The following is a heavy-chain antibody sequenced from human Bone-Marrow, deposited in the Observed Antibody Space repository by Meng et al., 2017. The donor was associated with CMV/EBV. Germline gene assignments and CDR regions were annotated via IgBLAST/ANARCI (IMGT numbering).Heavy chain of an antibody. CDR2: IRYDGSNK. J-gene: IGHJ6*02. CDR1: GFTFSSYG. CDR3: AKVWGGYCSGITCYSPYYYYGMDV. Sequence: GGSLRLSCAAYGFTFSSYGMNWVRQAPGKGLEWVAFIRYDGSNKYYADSVKGRFTISRDNSKNTLYLQMNSLRAEDTAVYYCAKVWGGYCSGITCYSPYYYYGMDVWGQGTTVTVSS. V-gene: IGHV3-30*02. D-gene: IGHD2-2*02.